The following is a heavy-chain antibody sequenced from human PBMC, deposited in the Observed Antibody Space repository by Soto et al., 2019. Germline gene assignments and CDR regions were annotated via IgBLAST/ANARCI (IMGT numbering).Heavy chain of an antibody. CDR3: ARRSDVFDI. J-gene: IGHJ3*02. CDR1: GAYITRGGYY. Sequence: QVQLQESGPGLVKPSQTLSLTCSVSGAYITRGGYYWSWIRQHPGRGLEWIGYIYYSGSTYYNPSRKSRVTISVDTSKNQFALKVSSVTAADTAVYSCARRSDVFDIWGQGTVVTVSS. V-gene: IGHV4-31*03. CDR2: IYYSGST.